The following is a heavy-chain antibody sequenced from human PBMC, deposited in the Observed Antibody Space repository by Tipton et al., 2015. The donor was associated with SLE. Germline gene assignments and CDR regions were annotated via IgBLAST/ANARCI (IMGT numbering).Heavy chain of an antibody. Sequence: TLSLTCAVSGGSIRSSNWWSWVRQPPGKGLEWIGEIHHSGSTNSNPSLKSRVTISVDKSKNQFSLKLSSVTVAGTAVYYCASLGDRGGVVTWGQGTLVTVSS. J-gene: IGHJ4*02. V-gene: IGHV4-4*02. CDR3: ASLGDRGGVVT. CDR1: GGSIRSSNW. D-gene: IGHD3-3*01. CDR2: IHHSGST.